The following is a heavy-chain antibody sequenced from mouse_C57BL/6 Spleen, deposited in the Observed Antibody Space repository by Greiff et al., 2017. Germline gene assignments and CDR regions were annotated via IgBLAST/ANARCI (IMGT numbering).Heavy chain of an antibody. Sequence: QVQLKESGPELVKPGASVKISCKASGYAFSSSWMNWVKQRPGTGLEWIGRIYPGDGDTNYNGKFKGKATLTADKSSSTAYMQLSSLTSEDSAVYFCARERGNYGFDYWGQGTTLTVSS. V-gene: IGHV1-82*01. CDR2: IYPGDGDT. J-gene: IGHJ2*01. CDR3: ARERGNYGFDY. CDR1: GYAFSSSW. D-gene: IGHD2-1*01.